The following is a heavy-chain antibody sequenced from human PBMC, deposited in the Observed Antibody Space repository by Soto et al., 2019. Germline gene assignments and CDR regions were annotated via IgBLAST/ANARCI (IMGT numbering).Heavy chain of an antibody. D-gene: IGHD1-26*01. Sequence: EVQLLESGGGVVQPGGSLRLSCAASGFTFNVYAMNWFRQSPGKGLEWVSVISGSGGTTYYADSVRGRFTIARDNSKNAVYLQINSLRVDDTAIYHCARPQAIYSQSHSDYWGQGTLVTVSS. J-gene: IGHJ4*02. V-gene: IGHV3-23*01. CDR2: ISGSGGTT. CDR3: ARPQAIYSQSHSDY. CDR1: GFTFNVYA.